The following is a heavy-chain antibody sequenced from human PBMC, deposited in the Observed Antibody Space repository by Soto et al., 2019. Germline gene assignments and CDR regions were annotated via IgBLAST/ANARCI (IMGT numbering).Heavy chain of an antibody. Sequence: PSETLSLTCAVSGGSISSSNWWSLVRQPPGKGLEWIGEIYHSGSTNYNPSLKSRVTISVDKSKNQFSLKLSSVTAADTAVYYCTRGPGGSWYAAFDIWGQGTMVTVS. V-gene: IGHV4-4*02. J-gene: IGHJ3*02. CDR1: GGSISSSNW. CDR3: TRGPGGSWYAAFDI. D-gene: IGHD6-13*01. CDR2: IYHSGST.